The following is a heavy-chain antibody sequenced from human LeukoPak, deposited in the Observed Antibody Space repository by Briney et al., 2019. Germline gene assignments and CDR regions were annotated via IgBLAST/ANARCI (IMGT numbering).Heavy chain of an antibody. V-gene: IGHV1-2*02. CDR3: ARAIFVGYSGFDY. CDR1: GYTFTVYY. CDR2: INPNSGGT. D-gene: IGHD1-26*01. Sequence: ASVKVSCKASGYTFTVYYIHWVRQAPGQGLEWMGWINPNSGGTNYAQKFQGRVTLTRDTSISTAYMELNRLTSDDTAVFYCARAIFVGYSGFDYWGQGTLITVSS. J-gene: IGHJ4*02.